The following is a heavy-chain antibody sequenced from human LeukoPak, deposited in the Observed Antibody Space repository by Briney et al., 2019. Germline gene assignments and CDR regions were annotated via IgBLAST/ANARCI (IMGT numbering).Heavy chain of an antibody. V-gene: IGHV4-59*01. Sequence: PSETLSLTCTVSGGSISSYYWSWIRQPPGKGLEWSGYIYYSGSTNYNPSLKSRVNISVDTSKNQFSLRLSSVTAADTAVYYCARGAYCSNGVCSFDYWGQGTLVSVSS. CDR3: ARGAYCSNGVCSFDY. CDR1: GGSISSYY. D-gene: IGHD2-8*01. J-gene: IGHJ4*02. CDR2: IYYSGST.